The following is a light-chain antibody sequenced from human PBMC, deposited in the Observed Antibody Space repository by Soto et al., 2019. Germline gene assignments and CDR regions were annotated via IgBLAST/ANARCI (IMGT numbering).Light chain of an antibody. CDR1: QSVTSNY. CDR2: DTS. Sequence: EIVLTQSPGTLSLSPGERATLSCRASQSVTSNYLAWSQQKPGRAPGLLNYDTSTRASGVPDRFSGSGSGTEFTLTISRLEPEDFAVYYCQQYGTSPQTFGQGTKVDFK. V-gene: IGKV3-20*01. CDR3: QQYGTSPQT. J-gene: IGKJ1*01.